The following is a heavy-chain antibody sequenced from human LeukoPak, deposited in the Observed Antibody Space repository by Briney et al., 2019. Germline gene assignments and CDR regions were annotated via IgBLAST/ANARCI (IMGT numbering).Heavy chain of an antibody. V-gene: IGHV3-13*04. CDR1: GFTFSSYD. J-gene: IGHJ3*02. D-gene: IGHD5-12*01. Sequence: GGSLRLSCAASGFTFSSYDMHWVRQATGKGLEWVSAIGTAGGTYYPGSVKGRFTISRENAKNSLYLQMNSLRAGDTAVYYCARSKWPDAFDIWGQGTMVTVSS. CDR3: ARSKWPDAFDI. CDR2: IGTAGGT.